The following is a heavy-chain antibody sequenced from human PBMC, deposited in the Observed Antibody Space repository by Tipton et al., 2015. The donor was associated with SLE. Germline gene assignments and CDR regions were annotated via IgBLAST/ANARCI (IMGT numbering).Heavy chain of an antibody. Sequence: TLSLTCTVSGGSISSHYWSWIRQPPGKGLEWIGHIYTSGSTNYNPSLKSRVTISVDTSKNQFSLKLSSVTAADTAVYYCAATGGIVATIGEDWGQGTLVTVSS. CDR2: IYTSGST. V-gene: IGHV4-4*08. D-gene: IGHD5-12*01. CDR3: AATGGIVATIGED. J-gene: IGHJ4*02. CDR1: GGSISSHY.